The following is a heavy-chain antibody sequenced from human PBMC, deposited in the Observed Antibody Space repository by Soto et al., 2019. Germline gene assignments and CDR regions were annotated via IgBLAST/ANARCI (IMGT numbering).Heavy chain of an antibody. CDR1: GFTFSSYA. J-gene: IGHJ4*02. D-gene: IGHD3-10*01. V-gene: IGHV3-23*01. CDR3: AKDRRITMVRGVINLELFDY. Sequence: GGSLRLSCAASGFTFSSYAMSWVRQAPGKGLEWVSAISGSGGSTYYADSVKGRFTISRDNSKNTLYLQMNSLRAEDTAVYYCAKDRRITMVRGVINLELFDYWGQGTLVTVS. CDR2: ISGSGGST.